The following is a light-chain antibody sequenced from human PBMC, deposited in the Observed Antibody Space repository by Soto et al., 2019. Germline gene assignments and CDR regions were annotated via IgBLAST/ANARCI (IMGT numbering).Light chain of an antibody. Sequence: QSVLTQPPSASGXXXXRVXXXXSGSNSNIGSKYVYWYQQFPGTAPKLLIYRNNQRPSGVPDRFSGSKSGTSASLAISDLRSEDEADYYCASWDASVGGPAFGGGTKLTVL. J-gene: IGLJ2*01. CDR2: RNN. V-gene: IGLV1-47*01. CDR1: NSNIGSKY. CDR3: ASWDASVGGPA.